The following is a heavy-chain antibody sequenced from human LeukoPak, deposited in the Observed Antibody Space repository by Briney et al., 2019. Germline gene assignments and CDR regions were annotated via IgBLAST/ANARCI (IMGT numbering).Heavy chain of an antibody. D-gene: IGHD6-13*01. V-gene: IGHV3-7*01. CDR3: ARDVEYSSSWSWDY. Sequence: GGSLRLSCVASEFTFSGHWMSWVRQAPGKGLEWVANINQDGSEKQYVDSVKGRFTISRDNAKNSLYLQMNSLRAEDTAVYYCARDVEYSSSWSWDYWGQGTLVTVSS. CDR1: EFTFSGHW. J-gene: IGHJ4*02. CDR2: INQDGSEK.